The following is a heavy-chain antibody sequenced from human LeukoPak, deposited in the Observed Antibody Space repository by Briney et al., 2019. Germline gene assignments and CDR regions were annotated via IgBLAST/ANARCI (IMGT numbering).Heavy chain of an antibody. J-gene: IGHJ6*03. V-gene: IGHV4-39*07. D-gene: IGHD6-6*01. CDR1: GGSISSSSYY. Sequence: SETLSLTCTVSGGSISSSSYYWGWIRQPPGKGLEWIGSIYYSGSTNYNPSLKSRVTISVDTSKNQVSLKLRSVTAADTAVYHCARDWSSSSYTYYYYYMDVWGKGTTVTVSS. CDR3: ARDWSSSSYTYYYYYMDV. CDR2: IYYSGST.